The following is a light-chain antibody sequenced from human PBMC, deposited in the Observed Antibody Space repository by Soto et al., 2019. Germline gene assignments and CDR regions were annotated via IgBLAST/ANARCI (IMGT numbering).Light chain of an antibody. CDR1: SSDVGAYNY. J-gene: IGLJ1*01. CDR2: EVS. Sequence: QSALAQPASVSGSPGQSITISCTGTSSDVGAYNYVSWYQQHPGKAPQLMIHEVSKRPSGVSNRFSGSKSGNTASLTISGLQAEDEADYYCSSYTSSSTHYVFGTGTKVTVL. CDR3: SSYTSSSTHYV. V-gene: IGLV2-14*01.